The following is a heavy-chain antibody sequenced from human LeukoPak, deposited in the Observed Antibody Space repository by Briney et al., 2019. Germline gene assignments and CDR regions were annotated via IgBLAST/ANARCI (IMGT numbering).Heavy chain of an antibody. J-gene: IGHJ4*02. Sequence: PGGSLRLSCAASGFSFSSYTMNWVRQAPGKGLEWVSYIRSSSTITYYADSVKGRFTISRDNAKNSLYLQMNSLRAEDTAVYYCARVGIVGVHLDYWGQGTLVTVSS. V-gene: IGHV3-48*04. D-gene: IGHD1-26*01. CDR1: GFSFSSYT. CDR3: ARVGIVGVHLDY. CDR2: IRSSSTIT.